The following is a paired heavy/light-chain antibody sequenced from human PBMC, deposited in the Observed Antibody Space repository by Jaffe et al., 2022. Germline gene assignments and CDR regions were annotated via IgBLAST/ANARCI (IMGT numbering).Heavy chain of an antibody. Sequence: EVQMVESGGGLVQPGRSLRLSCTASGFTFGDYVMSWLRQAPGKGLEWVGFIRSKAYGGTTEYAASVKGRFTVSRDDSKSIAYLQMNSLKIEDTAVYYCTRPEMYCSGGVCPYDYWGQGTSVTVSS. CDR1: GFTFGDYV. V-gene: IGHV3-49*03. D-gene: IGHD2-8*02. J-gene: IGHJ4*02. CDR3: TRPEMYCSGGVCPYDY. CDR2: IRSKAYGGTT.
Light chain of an antibody. J-gene: IGKJ1*01. CDR2: GAS. CDR3: QQYGSSPET. Sequence: EIVLTQSPGTLSLSPGERATLSCRASQSVRSNYLAWYQQKPGQAPRLLIYGASSRATGIPDRFSGSGSGTDFTLTISRLEPEDFAVYYCQQYGSSPETFGQGTKVEIK. CDR1: QSVRSNY. V-gene: IGKV3-20*01.